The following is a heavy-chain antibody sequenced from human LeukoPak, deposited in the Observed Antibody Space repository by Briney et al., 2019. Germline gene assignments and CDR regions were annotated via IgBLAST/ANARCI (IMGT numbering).Heavy chain of an antibody. CDR1: GFTFGDYA. CDR2: FRSKAYGGTT. CDR3: TRDTSGWYTLPYDY. J-gene: IGHJ4*02. D-gene: IGHD6-19*01. Sequence: GGSLRLSCTASGFTFGDYAMSWVRQAPGKGLEWVGFFRSKAYGGTTEYAASVKGRFTISRDDSKSIAYLQMNSLKTEDTAVYYCTRDTSGWYTLPYDYWGQGTLVTVSS. V-gene: IGHV3-49*04.